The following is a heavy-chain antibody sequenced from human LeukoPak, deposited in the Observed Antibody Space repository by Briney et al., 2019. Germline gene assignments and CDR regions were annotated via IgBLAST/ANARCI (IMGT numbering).Heavy chain of an antibody. CDR1: GYTFNGYY. J-gene: IGHJ4*02. Sequence: ASVKVSCKASGYTFNGYYMHWVRQAPGQGLEWMGWINPNSGGTDYAQKFQGRVILTRDTSISTAYMELSGLRSDDTAMYYCGRAILGGGSGDFDYWGQGTLVTVSS. CDR2: INPNSGGT. CDR3: GRAILGGGSGDFDY. D-gene: IGHD3-10*01. V-gene: IGHV1-2*02.